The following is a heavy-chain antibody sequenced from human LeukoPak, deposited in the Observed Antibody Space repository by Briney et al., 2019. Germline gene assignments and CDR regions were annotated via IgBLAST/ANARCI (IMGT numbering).Heavy chain of an antibody. V-gene: IGHV3-21*01. J-gene: IGHJ4*02. CDR3: ARVRRGCCSGGSCQGFDY. Sequence: SLTLASAASGFTFSSYRENCVRQAPGKRLKWISSIISSSSYIYYAGSVKGRFTISRDNAKNSLYLQMNSLRAEDTGVYYCARVRRGCCSGGSCQGFDYWGQGTLVTVSS. D-gene: IGHD2-15*01. CDR1: GFTFSSYR. CDR2: IISSSSYI.